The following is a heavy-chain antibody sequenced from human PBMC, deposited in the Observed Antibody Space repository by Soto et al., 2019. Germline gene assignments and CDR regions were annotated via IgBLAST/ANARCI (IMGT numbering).Heavy chain of an antibody. CDR2: IIPTFGSA. D-gene: IGHD1-1*01. J-gene: IGHJ4*02. CDR3: ARGREMATSKFYFDY. CDR1: GGSFSTYA. V-gene: IGHV1-69*01. Sequence: QVQLVQSGAEVKKPGSSVKVSCKASGGSFSTYAINWVRQAPRQGLEWMGGIIPTFGSANNAQEFQGRVTITADESTSTVFMELTSLRSDDTAVYYCARGREMATSKFYFDYWGQGTLVTVSS.